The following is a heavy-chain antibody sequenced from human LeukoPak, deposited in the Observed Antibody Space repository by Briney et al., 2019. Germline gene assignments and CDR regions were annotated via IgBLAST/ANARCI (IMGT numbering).Heavy chain of an antibody. CDR2: INWNGGSA. Sequence: GGSLRLSCAASGFTIDDYGINWVRQAPGKGLEWVSGVSGINWNGGSADYADSVKGRFTISRDNAKNSLYLQMNSLRAEDTAMYYCARGRLYVSESPTSVDAFDIWGQGTMVTVSS. CDR1: GFTIDDYG. D-gene: IGHD3-10*01. V-gene: IGHV3-20*04. J-gene: IGHJ3*02. CDR3: ARGRLYVSESPTSVDAFDI.